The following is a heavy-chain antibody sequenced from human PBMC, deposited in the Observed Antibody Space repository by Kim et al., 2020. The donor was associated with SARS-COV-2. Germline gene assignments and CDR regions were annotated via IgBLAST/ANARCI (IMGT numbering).Heavy chain of an antibody. V-gene: IGHV1-58*01. CDR2: NT. J-gene: IGHJ4*02. Sequence: NTNYAQKFQERVTITRDLSTSTAYMELSSRRSEDTAVYYCAAAAAARVDYWGQGTLVTVSS. CDR3: AAAAAARVDY. D-gene: IGHD2-2*01.